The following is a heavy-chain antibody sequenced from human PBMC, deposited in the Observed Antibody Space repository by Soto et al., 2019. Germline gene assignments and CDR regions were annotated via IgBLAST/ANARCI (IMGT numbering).Heavy chain of an antibody. CDR3: ARGGGSYRPFDY. Sequence: SETLSLTCTVSGGSISSYYWSWIRQPPGKGLEWIGYIYYSGSTNYNPSLKSRVTISVDTSKNQFSLKLSSVTAADTAVYYCARGGGSYRPFDYWGQGALVTVSS. CDR1: GGSISSYY. V-gene: IGHV4-59*01. CDR2: IYYSGST. D-gene: IGHD1-26*01. J-gene: IGHJ4*02.